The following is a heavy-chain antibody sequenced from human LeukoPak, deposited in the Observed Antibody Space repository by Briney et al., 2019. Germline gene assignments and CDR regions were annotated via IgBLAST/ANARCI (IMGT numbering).Heavy chain of an antibody. Sequence: ASVKVSCKASGGTFSSYAISWVRQAPGQGLEWMGWINPNSGGTNYAQKFQGRVTMTRDTSISTAYMELSRLRSDDTAVYYCAITAIVRSPVVYWGQGTLVTVSS. CDR1: GGTFSSYA. CDR3: AITAIVRSPVVY. CDR2: INPNSGGT. J-gene: IGHJ4*02. V-gene: IGHV1-2*02. D-gene: IGHD2-2*01.